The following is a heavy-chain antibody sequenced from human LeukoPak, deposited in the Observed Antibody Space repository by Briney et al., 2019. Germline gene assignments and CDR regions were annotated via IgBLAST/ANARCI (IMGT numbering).Heavy chain of an antibody. CDR2: ISYDGSNK. Sequence: GRSLRLSCAASGFTFSSYGMHWVRQAPGKGLEWVAVISYDGSNKYYADSVKGRFTISRDNSKNTLYLQMNSLRAEDTAVYYCAKDRRNSYGTREFDYWGQGTLVTVSS. CDR3: AKDRRNSYGTREFDY. D-gene: IGHD5-18*01. V-gene: IGHV3-30*18. CDR1: GFTFSSYG. J-gene: IGHJ4*02.